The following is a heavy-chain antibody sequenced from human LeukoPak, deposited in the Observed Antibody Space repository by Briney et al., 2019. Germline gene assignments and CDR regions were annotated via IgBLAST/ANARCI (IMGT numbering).Heavy chain of an antibody. CDR3: ARGSNSGPILFDY. CDR1: GGSISSSIYY. V-gene: IGHV4-61*05. D-gene: IGHD3-10*01. J-gene: IGHJ4*02. CDR2: IYYSGST. Sequence: PSETLSLTCIVSGGSISSSIYYWAWVRQPPGKGLEWIGYIYYSGSTNYNPSLKSRVTMSVDTSKNQFSLKLSSVTAADTAVYYCARGSNSGPILFDYWGQGTLVTVSS.